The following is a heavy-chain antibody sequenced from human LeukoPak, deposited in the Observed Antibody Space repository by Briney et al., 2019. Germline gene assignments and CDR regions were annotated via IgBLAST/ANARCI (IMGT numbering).Heavy chain of an antibody. CDR1: GGSISSYY. D-gene: IGHD6-13*01. V-gene: IGHV4-4*07. CDR2: IYTSGST. Sequence: SETLSLTCTVSGGSISSYYWSWIRQPAGNKLEWIGRIYTSGSTNYNPSLKSRVTMSVDTSRNQFSLNLTSVTAADTAVYYCAREAAGQDGYAYYYYMDVWGKGTTVTVSS. J-gene: IGHJ6*03. CDR3: AREAAGQDGYAYYYYMDV.